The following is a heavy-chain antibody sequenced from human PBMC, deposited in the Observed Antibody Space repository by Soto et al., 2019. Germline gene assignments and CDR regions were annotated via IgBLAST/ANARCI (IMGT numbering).Heavy chain of an antibody. J-gene: IGHJ3*02. Sequence: ASVKVSCKASGGTFSSYGISWVRQAPGQGLEWMGWISAYNGNTNYAQKLQGRVTMTTDTSTSTAYMELRSLRSDDTAVYYCASGARLGTSVAFDIWGQGTMVTVSS. V-gene: IGHV1-18*01. CDR2: ISAYNGNT. D-gene: IGHD6-6*01. CDR3: ASGARLGTSVAFDI. CDR1: GGTFSSYG.